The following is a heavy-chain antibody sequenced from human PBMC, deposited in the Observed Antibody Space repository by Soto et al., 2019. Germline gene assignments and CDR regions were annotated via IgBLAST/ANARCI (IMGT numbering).Heavy chain of an antibody. V-gene: IGHV3-23*01. J-gene: IGHJ6*02. CDR2: LDGAGGST. Sequence: PGWSLRLSCLASGFTFSDFAMTLVRHVPGRGLEWVASLDGAGGSTYYAESVRGRFSIYRDNSQNTLFLQMKRLTVDDTAIYYCAAPRDEYGSGVSWFNYGMDIWGQGNKVTVCS. CDR3: AAPRDEYGSGVSWFNYGMDI. CDR1: GFTFSDFA. D-gene: IGHD3-10*01.